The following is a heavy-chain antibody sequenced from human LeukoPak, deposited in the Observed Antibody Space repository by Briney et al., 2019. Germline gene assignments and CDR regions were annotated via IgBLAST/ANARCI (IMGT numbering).Heavy chain of an antibody. J-gene: IGHJ3*02. CDR2: IYPGDSDT. CDR1: GYSFTSYW. D-gene: IGHD4-17*01. Sequence: GESLKISCKGSGYSFTSYWIGWVRQMPGKGLEWMGIIYPGDSDTRYSPSFQGQVTISADKSISTAYLQWSSLEASDTAMYYCARQNHDYVGAFDIWGQGTMVTVSS. V-gene: IGHV5-51*01. CDR3: ARQNHDYVGAFDI.